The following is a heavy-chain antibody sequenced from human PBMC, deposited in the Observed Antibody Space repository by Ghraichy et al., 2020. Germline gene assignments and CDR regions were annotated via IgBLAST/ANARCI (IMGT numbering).Heavy chain of an antibody. CDR1: GFTFSSYG. CDR3: AKEYSSSWYGYYYYYMDV. Sequence: GSLRLSCAASGFTFSSYGMHWVRQAPGKGLEWVAVISYDGSNKYYADSVKGRFTISRDNSKNTLYLQMNSLRAEDTAVYYCAKEYSSSWYGYYYYYMDVWGKGTTVTVSS. J-gene: IGHJ6*03. V-gene: IGHV3-30*18. CDR2: ISYDGSNK. D-gene: IGHD6-13*01.